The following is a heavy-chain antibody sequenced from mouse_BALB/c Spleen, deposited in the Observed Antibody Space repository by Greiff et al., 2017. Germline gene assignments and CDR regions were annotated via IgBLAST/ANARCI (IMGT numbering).Heavy chain of an antibody. CDR3: AIEIYYDYDYAMDY. Sequence: VQLKESGPGLVAPSQSLSITCTVSGFSLTSYGVHWVRQPPGKGLEWLGVIWAGGSTNYNSALMSRLSISKDNSKSQVFLKMNSLQTDDTAMYYCAIEIYYDYDYAMDYWGQGTSVTVSS. D-gene: IGHD2-4*01. V-gene: IGHV2-9*02. CDR1: GFSLTSYG. CDR2: IWAGGST. J-gene: IGHJ4*01.